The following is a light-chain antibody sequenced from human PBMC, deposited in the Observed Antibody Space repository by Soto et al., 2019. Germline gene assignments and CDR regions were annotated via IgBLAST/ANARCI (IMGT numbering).Light chain of an antibody. V-gene: IGLV2-23*01. CDR1: SSYVGSYNL. CDR3: CSFVRSNALV. J-gene: IGLJ2*01. CDR2: EDS. Sequence: QSVLTQPASVSGSPGQSITISCTGTSSYVGSYNLVSWYQVHPGKAPKFIIYEDSKRPSGVSNRFSGSKSGNTASLTISALQAEDEADYYCCSFVRSNALVFGGGTKVTVL.